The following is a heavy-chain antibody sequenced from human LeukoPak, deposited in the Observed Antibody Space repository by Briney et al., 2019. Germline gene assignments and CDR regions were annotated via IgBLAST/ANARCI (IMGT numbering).Heavy chain of an antibody. Sequence: PSETLSLTCTVSGGSISSSSYYWDWIRQPPGKGLEWIGNIYYSGFTYYSPSLKSRVTISVDTSKNQFSLKLSSVTAADTALYYCARQYDFWSGGAWLDPWGQGTLVTVSS. D-gene: IGHD3-3*01. V-gene: IGHV4-39*01. CDR3: ARQYDFWSGGAWLDP. CDR1: GGSISSSSYY. J-gene: IGHJ5*02. CDR2: IYYSGFT.